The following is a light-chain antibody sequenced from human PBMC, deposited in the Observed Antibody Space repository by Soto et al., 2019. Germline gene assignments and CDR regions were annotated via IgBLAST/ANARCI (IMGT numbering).Light chain of an antibody. V-gene: IGKV3-20*01. CDR2: GAT. J-gene: IGKJ1*01. CDR3: QQEGSFRWR. CDR1: QSVSCTY. Sequence: EIVVTQSPGTLSLSPEERATLSCRASQSVSCTYLAWYQQKPGQDNRLLIYGATNRATGITDRFRSSGSGTDFTLTIVRREPEKCPVYYCQQEGSFRWRCGQGT.